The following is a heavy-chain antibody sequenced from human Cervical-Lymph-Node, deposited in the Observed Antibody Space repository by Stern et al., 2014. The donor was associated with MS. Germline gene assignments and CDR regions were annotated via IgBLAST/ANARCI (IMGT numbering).Heavy chain of an antibody. V-gene: IGHV1-2*02. CDR3: GRGGTVTTVGY. CDR2: INTNSGGT. CDR1: GYTFTNYH. J-gene: IGHJ4*02. D-gene: IGHD3-10*01. Sequence: VQLGESGPEMKKPGASVKVSCKSSGYTFTNYHIHWGRQAPGQGLLRVGWINTNSGGTNYAQKFQDRVTITRDTSITTAYLEVRRLTSDDTAVYYCGRGGTVTTVGYWGQGTLVTVSS.